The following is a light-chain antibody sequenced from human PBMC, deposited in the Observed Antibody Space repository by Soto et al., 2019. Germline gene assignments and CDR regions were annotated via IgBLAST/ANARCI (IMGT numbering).Light chain of an antibody. CDR1: QSVSSNY. Sequence: EIVLTQSPGTLSLSPGERATLSCRASQSVSSNYLAWYQQKPGQAPRLLIYGASSGATGIPDRFSGSGSGTDFTLTISRLEPEDFAVYYGQQYGSSPLTFGGGTKVEIK. V-gene: IGKV3-20*01. CDR3: QQYGSSPLT. J-gene: IGKJ4*01. CDR2: GAS.